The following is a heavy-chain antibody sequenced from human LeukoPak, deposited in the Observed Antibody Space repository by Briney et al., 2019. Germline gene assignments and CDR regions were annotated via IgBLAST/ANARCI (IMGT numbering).Heavy chain of an antibody. CDR3: AKGRPTELGYCGRSICADWYFDL. CDR1: GFSFSNFA. CDR2: IGPNGGDA. V-gene: IGHV3-64D*06. J-gene: IGHJ2*01. D-gene: IGHD2-2*01. Sequence: PGGSLRLSCSASGFSFSNFAMNWFRQAPGKGLEYVSVIGPNGGDAYYADSVRGRFTISRDNSKSTLYLQMSSLRVEDTAVYYCAKGRPTELGYCGRSICADWYFDLWGRGTLLTVSS.